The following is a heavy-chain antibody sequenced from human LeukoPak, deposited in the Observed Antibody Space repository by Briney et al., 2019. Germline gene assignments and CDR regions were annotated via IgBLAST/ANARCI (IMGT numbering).Heavy chain of an antibody. J-gene: IGHJ3*02. D-gene: IGHD3-22*01. Sequence: PGGSLRLSCAASGFTFSSYAMSWVRQAPGKGLEWVSAISGSGGSTYYADSVKGRFTISRDNSKNTLYLQMNSLRAEDTAVYYCAKDLITMIVVVSGAFDIWGQGTMVTVSS. CDR3: AKDLITMIVVVSGAFDI. CDR2: ISGSGGST. CDR1: GFTFSSYA. V-gene: IGHV3-23*01.